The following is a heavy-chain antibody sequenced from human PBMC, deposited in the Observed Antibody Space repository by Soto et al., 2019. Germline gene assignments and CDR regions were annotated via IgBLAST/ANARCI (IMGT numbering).Heavy chain of an antibody. CDR3: AREVGYYSAARRNLYFDY. Sequence: ETLSLTCSVPGGSFSGYYWSWVLHTPLNWLEWIGYINHTGDTNYNPSLKSRVMISVDTAKTQFSLNVTSVTAADTAVYYCAREVGYYSAARRNLYFDYWGQGTLVPVSS. V-gene: IGHV4-34*01. CDR2: INHTGDT. D-gene: IGHD2-15*01. CDR1: GGSFSGYY. J-gene: IGHJ4*02.